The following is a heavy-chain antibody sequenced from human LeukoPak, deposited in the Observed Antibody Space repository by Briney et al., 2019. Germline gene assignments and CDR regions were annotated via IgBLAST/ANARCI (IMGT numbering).Heavy chain of an antibody. CDR1: GGSISSYY. J-gene: IGHJ6*03. V-gene: IGHV4-59*08. CDR2: INYSGST. CDR3: ARGAYYMDV. Sequence: SETLSLTCTVSGGSISSYYWSWIRQPPGKGLEWIGCINYSGSTNYSPSLKSRVTIFVGTSKNQFSLNLSPVTAADTAVYYCARGAYYMDVWGKGTTVTVSS.